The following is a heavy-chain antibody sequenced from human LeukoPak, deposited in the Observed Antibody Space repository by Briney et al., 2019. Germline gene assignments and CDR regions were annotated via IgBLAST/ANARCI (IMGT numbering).Heavy chain of an antibody. CDR2: TYYRSKWYD. D-gene: IGHD6-13*01. V-gene: IGHV6-1*01. CDR3: AKAWSNSWSGSDF. CDR1: GDSVSSNSAA. Sequence: SQTLSLTCAISGDSVSSNSAAWNWIRQSPSRGLEWLGRTYYRSKWYDDYAVSVKSRITINPDTSKNQFSLHLNSVTPEDTAVYYCAKAWSNSWSGSDFWGQGTLVTVSS. J-gene: IGHJ4*02.